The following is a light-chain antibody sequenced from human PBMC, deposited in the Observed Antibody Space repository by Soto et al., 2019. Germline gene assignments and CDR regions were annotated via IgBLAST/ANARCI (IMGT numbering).Light chain of an antibody. Sequence: DIQMTQSPSTLSASVGDRVTITCRASQSLNNELAWYQQKPGKAPNLLMYDASTLERGVPSRFSGTGSGTEFTLTTSSLQPDDFATYYCQQYHRSSITFGQGTRLEIK. V-gene: IGKV1-5*01. CDR2: DAS. CDR3: QQYHRSSIT. J-gene: IGKJ5*01. CDR1: QSLNNE.